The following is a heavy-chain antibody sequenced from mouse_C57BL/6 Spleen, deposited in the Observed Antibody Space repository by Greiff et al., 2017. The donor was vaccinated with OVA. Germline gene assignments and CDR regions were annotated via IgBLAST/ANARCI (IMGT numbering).Heavy chain of an antibody. CDR2: IYPGDGDT. CDR3: ARGAYEGLYDY. D-gene: IGHD1-1*01. Sequence: QVHVKQSGAELVKPGASVKISCKASGYAFSSYWMNWVKQRPGKGLEWIGQIYPGDGDTNYNGKFKGKATLTADKSSSTAYMQLSSLTSEDSAVYFCARGAYEGLYDYWGQGTTLTVSS. V-gene: IGHV1-80*01. J-gene: IGHJ2*01. CDR1: GYAFSSYW.